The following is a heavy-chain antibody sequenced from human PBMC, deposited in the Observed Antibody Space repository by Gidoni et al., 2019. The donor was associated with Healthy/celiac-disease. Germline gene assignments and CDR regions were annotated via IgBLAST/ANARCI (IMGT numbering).Heavy chain of an antibody. CDR3: ARGVSILWWTGAFDI. CDR1: GFTFSSYE. CDR2: ISSSGSTI. Sequence: EVQLLESGGGLVQPGGSLRLSCAASGFTFSSYEMNWVRQSPGKGLEWVSYISSSGSTIYYADSVKGRFTISRDNAKNSLYLQMNSLRAEDTAVYYCARGVSILWWTGAFDIWGQGTMVTVSS. D-gene: IGHD2-21*01. V-gene: IGHV3-48*03. J-gene: IGHJ3*02.